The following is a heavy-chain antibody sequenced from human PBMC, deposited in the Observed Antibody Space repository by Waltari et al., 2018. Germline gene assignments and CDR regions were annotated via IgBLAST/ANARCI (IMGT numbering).Heavy chain of an antibody. J-gene: IGHJ5*02. D-gene: IGHD2-15*01. CDR1: GFTFSSYS. V-gene: IGHV3-48*04. CDR2: ISSSSSTI. Sequence: EVQLVESGGGLVQPGGSLRLSGTASGFTFSSYSMNWVRQAPGKGLEWVSYISSSSSTIYYADSVKGRFTISRDNAKNSLYLQMNSLRAEDTAVYYCAREGSGGSFAWGQGTLVTVSS. CDR3: AREGSGGSFA.